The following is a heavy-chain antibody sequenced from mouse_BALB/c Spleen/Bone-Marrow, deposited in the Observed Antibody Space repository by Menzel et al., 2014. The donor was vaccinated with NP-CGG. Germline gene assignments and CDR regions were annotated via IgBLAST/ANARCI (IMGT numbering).Heavy chain of an antibody. J-gene: IGHJ2*01. CDR2: INPYNGDT. CDR3: ARSGYYGNSYFDY. V-gene: IGHV1-20*02. CDR1: GYSFTGYF. D-gene: IGHD1-1*01. Sequence: VQLQQSGPELVKPGASVKISCKASGYSFTGYFMNWVMQSHGKSLEWIGRINPYNGDTFYNQKFKGKATLTVDKSSSTAHMELRSLASEDSAVYYCARSGYYGNSYFDYWGQGTILTVSS.